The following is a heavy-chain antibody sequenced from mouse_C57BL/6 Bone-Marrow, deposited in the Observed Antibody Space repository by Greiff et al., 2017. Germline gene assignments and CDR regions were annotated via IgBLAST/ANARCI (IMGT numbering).Heavy chain of an antibody. CDR1: GYTFTSYW. CDR3: APFPFAY. CDR2: IHPNSGST. V-gene: IGHV1-64*01. Sequence: QVQLQQPGAELVKPGASVTLSCKASGYTFTSYWMHWVKQRPGQGLEWIVMIHPNSGSTNYNEKFKSKATLTVDKSSSTAYMQLSGLTSGDSAVYYCAPFPFAYWGQGTLVTVSA. J-gene: IGHJ3*01.